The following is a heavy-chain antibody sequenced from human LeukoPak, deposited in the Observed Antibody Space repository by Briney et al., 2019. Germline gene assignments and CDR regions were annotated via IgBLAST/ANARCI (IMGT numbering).Heavy chain of an antibody. CDR2: IKQDGSEK. V-gene: IGHV3-7*01. CDR1: GFTFSSYW. Sequence: GGSLRLSCAASGFTFSSYWMSWVRQAPGKGLEWVANIKQDGSEKYYVDSVKGRFTISRDNAKNSLYLQMNSLRPEDTAVYYCARVRPPTYYYDSSGYYYGYFDYWGQGTLVTVSS. D-gene: IGHD3-22*01. CDR3: ARVRPPTYYYDSSGYYYGYFDY. J-gene: IGHJ4*02.